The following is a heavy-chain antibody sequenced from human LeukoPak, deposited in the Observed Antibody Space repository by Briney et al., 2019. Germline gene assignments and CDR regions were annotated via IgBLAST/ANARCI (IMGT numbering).Heavy chain of an antibody. Sequence: QTLSLPFAISGDRVSSNSAAWNWVRPSPSRGLEWLGRTYYRSKWYNDYAVSVKSLITINPDTSKNQFSLQLNSVTPEDTAVYYCARDDIAAAGTDYYYYMDVWGKGTTVTVSS. D-gene: IGHD6-13*01. CDR2: TYYRSKWYN. CDR1: GDRVSSNSAA. CDR3: ARDDIAAAGTDYYYYMDV. J-gene: IGHJ6*03. V-gene: IGHV6-1*01.